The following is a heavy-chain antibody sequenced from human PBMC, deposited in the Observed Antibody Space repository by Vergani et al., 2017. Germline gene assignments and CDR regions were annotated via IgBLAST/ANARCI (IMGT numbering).Heavy chain of an antibody. Sequence: QVQLVESGGGVVQPGRSLRLSCAASGFTFSSYAMHWVRQAPGKGLEWVAVISYDGSNKYYADSVKGRFTISRDNSKNTLYLQMNRLRAEDTAVYYCARDRDHYDFFWGQGTLVTVSS. J-gene: IGHJ4*02. CDR3: ARDRDHYDFF. V-gene: IGHV3-30-3*01. D-gene: IGHD3-3*01. CDR1: GFTFSSYA. CDR2: ISYDGSNK.